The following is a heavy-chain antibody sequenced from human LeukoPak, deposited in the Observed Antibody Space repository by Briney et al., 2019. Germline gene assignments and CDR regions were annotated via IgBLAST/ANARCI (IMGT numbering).Heavy chain of an antibody. CDR3: AKEGGRWLQPFDY. CDR2: INSDGSST. CDR1: GFTFSSYW. J-gene: IGHJ4*02. D-gene: IGHD5-24*01. Sequence: GGSLRLSCAASGFTFSSYWMHWVRQAPGKGLVWVSRINSDGSSTSYADSVKGRFTISRDNAKNTLYLQMNSLRAEDTAVYYCAKEGGRWLQPFDYWGQGTLVTVSS. V-gene: IGHV3-74*01.